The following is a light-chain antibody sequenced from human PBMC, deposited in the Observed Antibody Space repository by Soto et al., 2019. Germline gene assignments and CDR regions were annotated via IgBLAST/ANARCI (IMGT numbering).Light chain of an antibody. J-gene: IGKJ2*01. Sequence: EIVMTQSPATVSVSPGERATLSCRASQSVSSKLAWYQQKPGQPPRLLIIDASARATGVPDMFSGRGSGTEFILTISRLQSEDFAVYYCQQYNDWPPYTFGQGTKVEMK. CDR2: DAS. V-gene: IGKV3-15*01. CDR1: QSVSSK. CDR3: QQYNDWPPYT.